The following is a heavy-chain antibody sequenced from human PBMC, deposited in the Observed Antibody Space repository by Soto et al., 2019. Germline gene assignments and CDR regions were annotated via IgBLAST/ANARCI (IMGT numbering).Heavy chain of an antibody. CDR3: ARGSPELRNDWFDP. V-gene: IGHV1-69*02. D-gene: IGHD1-7*01. CDR2: IIPILGIA. Sequence: VKVSCKSSVCTFSSYTISCVRQAPGQGLEWMGRIIPILGIANYAQKFQGRVTITADKSTSTAYMELSSLRSEDTAVYYCARGSPELRNDWFDPWGQGTLVTVSS. CDR1: VCTFSSYT. J-gene: IGHJ5*02.